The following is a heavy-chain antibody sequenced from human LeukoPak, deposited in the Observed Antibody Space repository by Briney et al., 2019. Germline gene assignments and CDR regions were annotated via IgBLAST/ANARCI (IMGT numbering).Heavy chain of an antibody. D-gene: IGHD1-1*01. J-gene: IGHJ6*03. CDR1: GYTFTSYG. V-gene: IGHV1-18*01. Sequence: GASVKVSCKASGYTFTSYGISWVRQAPGQRLEWMGWISAYNGNTNYAQKFQGRVTMTRNTSISTAYMELSSLRSEDTAVYYCVRGQNAAHYYQYYYMDVWGKGTTVTISS. CDR2: ISAYNGNT. CDR3: VRGQNAAHYYQYYYMDV.